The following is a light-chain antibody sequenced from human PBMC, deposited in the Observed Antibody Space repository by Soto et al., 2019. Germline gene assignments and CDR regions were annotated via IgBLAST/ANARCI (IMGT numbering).Light chain of an antibody. V-gene: IGLV2-14*01. J-gene: IGLJ1*01. CDR1: SSDIGAYNL. Sequence: QSALTQPASVSGSPGQSVTISCTGTSSDIGAYNLVSWYQHHPDKAPKLMIYEVSNRPSGVSARFSGSKSGNTASLTISGLQSEDEAYYYCASLTTTNFVFGTGTQLTVL. CDR3: ASLTTTNFV. CDR2: EVS.